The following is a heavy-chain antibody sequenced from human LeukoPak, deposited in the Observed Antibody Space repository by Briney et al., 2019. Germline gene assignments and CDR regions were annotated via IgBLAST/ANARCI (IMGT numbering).Heavy chain of an antibody. J-gene: IGHJ3*02. CDR3: ARVKDIVVVPADASAFDI. CDR2: TYYSGST. D-gene: IGHD2-2*01. Sequence: SETLSLTCTVSGGSISSSSYYWGWIRQPPGKGLEWIGSTYYSGSTYYNPSLKSRVTISVDTSKKQFSLKLSSVTAADTAVYYCARVKDIVVVPADASAFDIWGQGTMVTVSS. CDR1: GGSISSSSYY. V-gene: IGHV4-39*01.